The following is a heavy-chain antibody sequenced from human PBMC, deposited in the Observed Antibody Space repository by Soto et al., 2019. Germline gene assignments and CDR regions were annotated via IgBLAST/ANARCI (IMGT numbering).Heavy chain of an antibody. CDR2: IKSKTSGETT. Sequence: EVHVVESGGGLGKPGGSLRLSCAASGFTFAPAWMTWVRQSPGKGLEWVARIKSKTSGETTDYAAAVKGRFTISRDDSKSTVYLKMSSLNTEDTAIYYCSIDVASSGVGELDYWGQGTLVTVSS. CDR1: GFTFAPAW. V-gene: IGHV3-15*01. D-gene: IGHD2-21*01. J-gene: IGHJ4*02. CDR3: SIDVASSGVGELDY.